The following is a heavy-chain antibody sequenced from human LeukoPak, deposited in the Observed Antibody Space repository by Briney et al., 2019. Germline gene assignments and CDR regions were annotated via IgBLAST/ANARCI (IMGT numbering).Heavy chain of an antibody. CDR3: ARGLDDSSGYYADY. V-gene: IGHV1-8*03. Sequence: ASVKVSCKAPGYTFTSYDINWVRQATGQGLEWMGWMNPNSGNTGYAQKFQGRVTITRNTSISTAYMELSSLRSEDTAVYYCARGLDDSSGYYADYWGQGTLVTVSS. J-gene: IGHJ4*02. CDR2: MNPNSGNT. CDR1: GYTFTSYD. D-gene: IGHD3-22*01.